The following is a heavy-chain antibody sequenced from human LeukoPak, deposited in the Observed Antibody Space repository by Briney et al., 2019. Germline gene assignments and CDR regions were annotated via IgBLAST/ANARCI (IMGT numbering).Heavy chain of an antibody. CDR3: ARRSAYFRSGWVSGEFDY. D-gene: IGHD6-19*01. J-gene: IGHJ4*02. CDR1: GGSVSSSNYH. V-gene: IGHV4-39*01. Sequence: SETLSLTCTVSGGSVSSSNYHWAWIRQSPGMGLEWIGTLYSTGITSQNPDASLKSRVTLSVDTSRNQFSLELRSLTAADTAIYCARRSAYFRSGWVSGEFDYWGQGTLVTVSS. CDR2: LYSTGIT.